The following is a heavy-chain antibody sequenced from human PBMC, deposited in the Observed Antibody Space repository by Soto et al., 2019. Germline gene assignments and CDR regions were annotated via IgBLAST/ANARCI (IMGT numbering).Heavy chain of an antibody. Sequence: QLQLQESGPGLVKPSETLSLTCTVSGGSISSSSYYWGWIRQPPGKGLEWIGSIYYSGSTYYNPSRNSRVTISVGTSKNQFSLKLSSVTAADTAVYYCARLPDIVVVPAAYYFDYWGQGTLVTVSS. V-gene: IGHV4-39*01. CDR2: IYYSGST. CDR3: ARLPDIVVVPAAYYFDY. D-gene: IGHD2-2*01. CDR1: GGSISSSSYY. J-gene: IGHJ4*02.